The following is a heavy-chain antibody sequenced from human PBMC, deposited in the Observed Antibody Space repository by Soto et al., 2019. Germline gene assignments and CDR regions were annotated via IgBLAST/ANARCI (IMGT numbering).Heavy chain of an antibody. D-gene: IGHD3-22*01. CDR2: IYYSGHT. Sequence: SETLSLTCAVSGGSVSSDIYYWTWIRQHPGKGLEWIGYIYYSGHTYYNPSLKSRVTISLDTSNNQFSLKLTSVTAADTAVYYCARGYDYDSGGYIVDSWGKGTLVTVS. V-gene: IGHV4-31*11. CDR3: ARGYDYDSGGYIVDS. CDR1: GGSVSSDIYY. J-gene: IGHJ4*02.